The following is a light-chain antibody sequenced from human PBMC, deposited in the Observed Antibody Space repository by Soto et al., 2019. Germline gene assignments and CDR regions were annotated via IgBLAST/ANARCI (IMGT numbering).Light chain of an antibody. CDR2: DTN. Sequence: QSVLTQPPSVSAAPGQTVTISCSGSSSNIGNNYVSWYQQLPGTAPKLLIYDTNKRPSGIPDRFSGSRSGTSATLGITGLQAGDEGDYYSGACDSSLTAGVFGGGPKLTVL. J-gene: IGLJ2*01. V-gene: IGLV1-51*01. CDR1: SSNIGNNY. CDR3: GACDSSLTAGV.